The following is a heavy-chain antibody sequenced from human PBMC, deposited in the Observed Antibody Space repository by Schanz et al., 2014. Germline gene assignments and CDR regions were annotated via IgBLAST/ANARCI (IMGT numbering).Heavy chain of an antibody. Sequence: QVQLVQSGTQVKKPGASVKVSCKASGYTLSAYSLHWVRQAPGQGLEWMGIVNPSVRGTHFAREFQGRVTVTSDTSTSTVYMELRSLRSDDTAVYYCARVQDDILTGSEYYYDMDVWGQGTTVTVSS. J-gene: IGHJ6*02. CDR2: VNPSVRGT. CDR1: GYTLSAYS. D-gene: IGHD3-9*01. CDR3: ARVQDDILTGSEYYYDMDV. V-gene: IGHV1-46*01.